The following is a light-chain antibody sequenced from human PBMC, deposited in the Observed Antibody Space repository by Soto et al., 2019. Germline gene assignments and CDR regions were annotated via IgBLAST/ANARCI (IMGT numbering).Light chain of an antibody. CDR1: SGDIGGDYY. CDR3: TSYSRRYIFYV. Sequence: TVLIPPSAVCGSPGQTITISCTGTSGDIGGDYYGSWYQHHPGKAPNLLIYQVTNRPSRVSNRFSGSKSGNTASLTSSGLQADDEDDYYCTSYSRRYIFYVFXTGTKLTVL. CDR2: QVT. J-gene: IGLJ1*01. V-gene: IGLV2-14*01.